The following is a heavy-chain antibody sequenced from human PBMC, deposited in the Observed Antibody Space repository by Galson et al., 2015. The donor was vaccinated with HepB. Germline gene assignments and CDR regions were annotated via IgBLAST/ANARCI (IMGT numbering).Heavy chain of an antibody. CDR3: ARVPGGVGASPFDY. D-gene: IGHD1-26*01. J-gene: IGHJ4*02. CDR1: GFTFSSYA. Sequence: SLRLSCAASGFTFSSYAMHWVRQAPGKGLEWVAVISYDGSNKYYADSVKGRFTISRDNSKNTLYLQMNSLRAEDTAVYYCARVPGGVGASPFDYWGQGTLVTVSS. CDR2: ISYDGSNK. V-gene: IGHV3-30-3*01.